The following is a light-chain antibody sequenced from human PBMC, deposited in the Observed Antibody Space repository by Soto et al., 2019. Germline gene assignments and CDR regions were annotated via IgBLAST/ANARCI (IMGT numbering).Light chain of an antibody. J-gene: IGLJ1*01. CDR3: CSYTSSSTLV. CDR2: EVN. Sequence: QSVLTQPASVSGSPGQSITISCTGTSSNVGSYKLVSWYQQHPGKAPKLMIFEVNKRPSGVSNRFSGSKSGNTASLTISGLKVEDEADYYCCSYTSSSTLVFGTGTKVTVL. V-gene: IGLV2-14*02. CDR1: SSNVGSYKL.